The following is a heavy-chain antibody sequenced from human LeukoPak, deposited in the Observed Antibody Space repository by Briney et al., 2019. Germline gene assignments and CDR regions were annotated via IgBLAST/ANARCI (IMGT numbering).Heavy chain of an antibody. J-gene: IGHJ4*02. D-gene: IGHD3-10*01. CDR1: GFTFSSYG. CDR2: IWYDGSNK. Sequence: GGSLRLSCAASGFTFSSYGMHWVRQAPGKGLEWVAVIWYDGSNKYYADSVKGRFTISRDNSKNTLYLQMNSLRAEDTAVYYCARDQDRYYYGSGSYYTSDYWGQGTLVTVSS. CDR3: ARDQDRYYYGSGSYYTSDY. V-gene: IGHV3-33*01.